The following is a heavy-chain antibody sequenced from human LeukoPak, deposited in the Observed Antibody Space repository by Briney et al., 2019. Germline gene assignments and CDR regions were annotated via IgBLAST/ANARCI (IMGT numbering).Heavy chain of an antibody. V-gene: IGHV1-2*04. CDR1: GYTFTGYY. Sequence: ASVKASCKASGYTFTGYYMHWVRQAPGQGLEWMGWINPNSGGTNYAQKFQGWVTMTRDTSISTAYMELSRLRSDDTAVYYCARAAVAGTWFDCWGQGTLVTVSS. CDR3: ARAAVAGTWFDC. CDR2: INPNSGGT. D-gene: IGHD6-19*01. J-gene: IGHJ4*02.